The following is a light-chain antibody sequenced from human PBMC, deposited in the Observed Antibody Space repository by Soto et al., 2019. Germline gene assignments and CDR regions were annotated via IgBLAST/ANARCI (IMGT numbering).Light chain of an antibody. CDR3: SSYTSSSTRWVV. Sequence: QSALTQPASVSGSPGQSITISCTGTSSDVGGYNYVSWYQQHPGKAPKLMIYEVSNRPSGVSNRFSGSKSVNTASLTISGLQAEDEADDYCSSYTSSSTRWVVFGGGTKLTVL. CDR1: SSDVGGYNY. V-gene: IGLV2-14*01. CDR2: EVS. J-gene: IGLJ2*01.